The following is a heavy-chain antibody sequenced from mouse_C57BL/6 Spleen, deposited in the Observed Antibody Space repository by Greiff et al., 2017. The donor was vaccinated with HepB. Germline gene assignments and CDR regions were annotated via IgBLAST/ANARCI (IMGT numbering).Heavy chain of an antibody. CDR2: IYPGDGDT. D-gene: IGHD2-14*01. Sequence: VMLVESGAELVKPGASVKISCKASGYAFSSYWMNWVKQRPGKGLEWIGQIYPGDGDTNYNGKFKGKATLTADKSSSTAYMQLSSLTSEDSAVYFCAREVLWYFDVWGTGTTVTVSS. CDR1: GYAFSSYW. CDR3: AREVLWYFDV. V-gene: IGHV1-80*01. J-gene: IGHJ1*03.